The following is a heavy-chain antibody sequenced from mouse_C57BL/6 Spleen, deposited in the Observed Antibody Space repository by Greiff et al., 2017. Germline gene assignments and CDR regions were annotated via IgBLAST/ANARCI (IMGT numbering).Heavy chain of an antibody. V-gene: IGHV1-50*01. J-gene: IGHJ3*01. CDR3: ARASPAWFAY. CDR2: IDPSDSYT. Sequence: VQLQQPGAELVKPGASVKLSCKASGYTFTSYWMQWVKQRPGQGLEWIGEIDPSDSYTNYNQKFKGKATLAVDPSSSPAYMQLSSLTSEDSAVYYCARASPAWFAYWGQGTLVTVSA. CDR1: GYTFTSYW.